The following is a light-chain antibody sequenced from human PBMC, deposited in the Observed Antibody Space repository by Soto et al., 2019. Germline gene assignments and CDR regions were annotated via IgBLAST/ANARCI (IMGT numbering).Light chain of an antibody. CDR1: QTVSRN. CDR2: DIS. Sequence: VLTPSPATLSLSPVESATLSCRASQTVSRNLAWYQQRPGQAPSLLIYDISNRATGVPARFSGSGSETEFTLTIRSLQSEDFAVYFCQQYNNWPSFGQVTRLAIK. V-gene: IGKV3-15*01. J-gene: IGKJ5*01. CDR3: QQYNNWPS.